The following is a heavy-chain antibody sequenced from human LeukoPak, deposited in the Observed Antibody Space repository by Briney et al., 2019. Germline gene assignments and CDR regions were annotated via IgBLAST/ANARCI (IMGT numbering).Heavy chain of an antibody. D-gene: IGHD4-17*01. CDR1: GGSISSYY. J-gene: IGHJ3*02. CDR3: ARTPTNYGEEAFDI. Sequence: PSETLSLTCTVSGGSISSYYWSWIRQPAGKGLEWIGRIYTSGSTNHNPSLKSRVTMSVDTSKNQFSLKLSSVTAADTAVYYCARTPTNYGEEAFDIWGQGTMVTVSS. V-gene: IGHV4-4*07. CDR2: IYTSGST.